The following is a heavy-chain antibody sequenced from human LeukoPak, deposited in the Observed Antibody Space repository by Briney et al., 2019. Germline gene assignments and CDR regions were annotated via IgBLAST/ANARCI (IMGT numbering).Heavy chain of an antibody. CDR2: INTGSSHI. Sequence: GGSLRLSCAASGFIFSNSAMNWVRQAPGKGLEWVSSINTGSSHIYYADSVKGRFTISRDNAKNSLYLQMNSLRAEDTAVYYCARGGLCSSTSCSSSPFDYWGQGTLVTVSS. V-gene: IGHV3-21*01. CDR1: GFIFSNSA. D-gene: IGHD2-2*01. CDR3: ARGGLCSSTSCSSSPFDY. J-gene: IGHJ4*02.